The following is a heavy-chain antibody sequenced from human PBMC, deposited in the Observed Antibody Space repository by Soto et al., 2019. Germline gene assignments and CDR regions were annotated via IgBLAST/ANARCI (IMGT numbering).Heavy chain of an antibody. J-gene: IGHJ6*02. CDR2: FYWNDDK. CDR1: GFSLSTSGVG. Sequence: QITLKESGPTLVKPTQTLTLTCTFSGFSLSTSGVGVGWIRQPPGKALEWLALFYWNDDKRYSPSLKGRLTITKDTSKCQVVLTMNNMDPVDTATYCCAHRFRYYYGSGSYSHGLDVWGQGTTVTVSS. CDR3: AHRFRYYYGSGSYSHGLDV. V-gene: IGHV2-5*01. D-gene: IGHD3-10*01.